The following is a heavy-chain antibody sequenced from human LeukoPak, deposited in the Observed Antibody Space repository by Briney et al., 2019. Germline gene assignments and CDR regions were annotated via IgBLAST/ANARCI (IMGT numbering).Heavy chain of an antibody. CDR1: GFTFSSYG. J-gene: IGHJ1*01. CDR3: ARNIYDRSREYFQH. CDR2: ISHDGLEE. V-gene: IGHV3-33*01. D-gene: IGHD3-22*01. Sequence: PGGSLRLSCAASGFTFSSYGFHWVRQAPGKGLECVAFISHDGLEEKIADSVKGRFTISRDNSKNSLYLQMNSLRAEDTAVYYCARNIYDRSREYFQHWGQGTLVTVSS.